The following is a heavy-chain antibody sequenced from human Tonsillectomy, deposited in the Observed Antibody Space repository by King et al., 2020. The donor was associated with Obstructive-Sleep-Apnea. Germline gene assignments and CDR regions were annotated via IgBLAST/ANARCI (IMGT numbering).Heavy chain of an antibody. CDR3: ARVGTYYYDSSGYRYFDY. V-gene: IGHV4-30-4*01. J-gene: IGHJ4*02. Sequence: QLQESGPGLVKPSQTLSLTCTVSGGSISSGDYYWGWIRQPPGKGRGWIWEIFFSGSTYYNPALKRRVTISVDTSKNQFSLKLSSVTAADTAGYYCARVGTYYYDSSGYRYFDYWGQGTLVTVSS. CDR2: IFFSGST. CDR1: GGSISSGDYY. D-gene: IGHD3-22*01.